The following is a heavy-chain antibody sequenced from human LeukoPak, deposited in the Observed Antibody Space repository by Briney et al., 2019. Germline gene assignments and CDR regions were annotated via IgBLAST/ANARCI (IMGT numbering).Heavy chain of an antibody. Sequence: ASVKVSCKASGYTFTDYYMHWVRQAPGQGLEWMGWINPNSGGTNYAQKFQGRVTMTRDTSISTAYMELSRLRSDDTAVYYCAREVPAAEYYSDYWGQGTLVTVSS. CDR3: AREVPAAEYYSDY. J-gene: IGHJ4*02. CDR2: INPNSGGT. D-gene: IGHD2-2*01. CDR1: GYTFTDYY. V-gene: IGHV1-2*02.